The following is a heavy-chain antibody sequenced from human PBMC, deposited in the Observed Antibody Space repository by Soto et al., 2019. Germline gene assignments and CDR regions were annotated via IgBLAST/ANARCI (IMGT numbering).Heavy chain of an antibody. J-gene: IGHJ4*02. V-gene: IGHV4-59*11. CDR3: ARGGWSLDY. Sequence: SETLSLTCSVSCGSIISHYWSWIRQPPGKGLEWIGYIHYTGSTDYSPSLKSRLTISVDTSKNQFSLKLSSVTAADTAVYYCARGGWSLDYWGQGTLVTVS. D-gene: IGHD2-15*01. CDR2: IHYTGST. CDR1: CGSIISHY.